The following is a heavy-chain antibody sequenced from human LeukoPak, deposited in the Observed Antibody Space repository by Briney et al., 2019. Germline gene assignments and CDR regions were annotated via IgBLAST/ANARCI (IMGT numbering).Heavy chain of an antibody. CDR2: IYTSGST. V-gene: IGHV4-28*03. Sequence: PSETLSLTCAVSGYSISSSNWWGWIRQPAGKGLEWIGRIYTSGSTNYNPSLKSRVTMSVDTSKNQFSLKLSSVTAADTAVYYCAREGRGTDYGDLPFDYWGQGTLVTVSS. D-gene: IGHD4-17*01. CDR3: AREGRGTDYGDLPFDY. CDR1: GYSISSSN. J-gene: IGHJ4*02.